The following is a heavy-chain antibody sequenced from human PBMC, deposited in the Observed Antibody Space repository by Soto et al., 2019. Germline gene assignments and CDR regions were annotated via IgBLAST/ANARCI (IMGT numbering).Heavy chain of an antibody. V-gene: IGHV1-69*13. D-gene: IGHD3-10*01. CDR1: GGTFSSYR. Sequence: ASVKVSCKASGGTFSSYRINWVRQAPGQGLEGVGGIVPIYRTADYAQKFQGRVIITADESARTAYLQVRSLKSQDTAVYYCARDSGAKLSNSWGRGTLVTVSS. J-gene: IGHJ4*02. CDR3: ARDSGAKLSNS. CDR2: IVPIYRTA.